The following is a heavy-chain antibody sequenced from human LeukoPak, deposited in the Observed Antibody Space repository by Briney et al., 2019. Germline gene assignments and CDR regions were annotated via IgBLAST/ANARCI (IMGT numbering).Heavy chain of an antibody. V-gene: IGHV4-30-2*01. CDR3: ARGRYCSSTSCYRRGYYYYGMDV. CDR2: IYHSGST. CDR1: GGSISSGGYS. Sequence: PSQTLSLTCAVFGGSISSGGYSWSWIRQPPGKGLEWIGYIYHSGSTYYNPSLKSRVTISVDRSKNQFSLKLSSVTAADTAVYYCARGRYCSSTSCYRRGYYYYGMDVWGQGTTVTVSS. J-gene: IGHJ6*02. D-gene: IGHD2-2*02.